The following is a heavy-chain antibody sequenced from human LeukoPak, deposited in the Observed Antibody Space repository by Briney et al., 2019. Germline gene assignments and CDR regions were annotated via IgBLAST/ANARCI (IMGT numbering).Heavy chain of an antibody. Sequence: SETLSLTCTVSGGSISSGDYYWSWIRQPPGTGLEWIGYIYYSGSTYYNPSLKSRVTISVDTSKNQFSLKLSSVTAADTAVYYCARKRGNWFDPWGQGTLVTVSS. V-gene: IGHV4-30-4*01. CDR1: GGSISSGDYY. CDR3: ARKRGNWFDP. CDR2: IYYSGST. J-gene: IGHJ5*02. D-gene: IGHD3-10*01.